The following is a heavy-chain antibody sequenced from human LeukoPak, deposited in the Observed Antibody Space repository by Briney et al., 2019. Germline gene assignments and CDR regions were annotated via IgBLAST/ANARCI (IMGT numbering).Heavy chain of an antibody. D-gene: IGHD3-10*01. Sequence: SETLSLTCTVSGGSISSSNYYWGWIRQPPGKGLEWIGTIYYSGTTYYNPSLESPVTISEDTSKTQFSLSLRSVTAADTAVYYCARQISDYYYYYMDIWGKGATVTVSS. CDR2: IYYSGTT. CDR1: GGSISSSNYY. J-gene: IGHJ6*03. V-gene: IGHV4-39*01. CDR3: ARQISDYYYYYMDI.